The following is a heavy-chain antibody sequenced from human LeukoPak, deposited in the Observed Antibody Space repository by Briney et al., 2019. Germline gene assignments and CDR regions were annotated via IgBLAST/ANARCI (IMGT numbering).Heavy chain of an antibody. CDR1: GGSISPYY. V-gene: IGHV4-59*01. Sequence: SETLSLTCTVSGGSISPYYWSWIRQPPGKRLEWIGYIFYSGSTSFSPSLKSRVTMSVDTSKNQFSLKLSSVTAADTAVYYCARTGYCSSASCYTASRPYYYYYMDVWGKGTTVTVSS. CDR3: ARTGYCSSASCYTASRPYYYYYMDV. J-gene: IGHJ6*03. D-gene: IGHD2-2*02. CDR2: IFYSGST.